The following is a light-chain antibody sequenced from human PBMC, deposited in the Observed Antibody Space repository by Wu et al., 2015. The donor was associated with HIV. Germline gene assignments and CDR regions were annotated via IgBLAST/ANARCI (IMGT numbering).Light chain of an antibody. Sequence: DIQMTQSPSSLSASVGDRVTITCRASQSISNFLHWFQQKPGAAPKLLIYAASNLQSGVPSRSSGSGSGTDFTLTISSLQPEDFATYYCQQTCSTPKTFGQGTKVEIK. CDR3: QQTCSTPKT. CDR2: AAS. V-gene: IGKV1-39*01. CDR1: QSISNF. J-gene: IGKJ1*01.